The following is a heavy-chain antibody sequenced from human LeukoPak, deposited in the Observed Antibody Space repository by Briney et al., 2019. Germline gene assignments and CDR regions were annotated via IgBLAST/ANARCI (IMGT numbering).Heavy chain of an antibody. CDR3: ARQGAANFDY. CDR1: GGSISSSSYY. V-gene: IGHV4-39*07. Sequence: PSETLSLTCTVSGGSISSSSYYWGWIRQPPEKGLEWIGSIYYSGSTYYNPSLKSRVTISVDTSKNQFSLKLSSVTAADTAVYYCARQGAANFDYWGQGTLVTVSS. J-gene: IGHJ4*02. D-gene: IGHD1-26*01. CDR2: IYYSGST.